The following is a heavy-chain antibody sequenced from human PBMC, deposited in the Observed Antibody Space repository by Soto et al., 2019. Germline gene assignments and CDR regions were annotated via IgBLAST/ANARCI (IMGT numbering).Heavy chain of an antibody. CDR1: GFTLSSYV. J-gene: IGHJ6*02. Sequence: PGGSLRLSCAASGFTLSSYVLHWVRQAPGKELECVAVISYDGRNKYYADAVAGRVTISRDNSKNTLYLQMNSLRAEDTAVYYCGKDAHYGLYYYGMDVWGQGTRVTAP. D-gene: IGHD3-10*01. CDR3: GKDAHYGLYYYGMDV. CDR2: ISYDGRNK. V-gene: IGHV3-30*18.